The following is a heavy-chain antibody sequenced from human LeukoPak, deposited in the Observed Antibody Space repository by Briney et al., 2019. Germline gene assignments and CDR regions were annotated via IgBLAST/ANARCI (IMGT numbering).Heavy chain of an antibody. J-gene: IGHJ4*02. D-gene: IGHD3-10*01. Sequence: ASVKVSCKASGYTFTSYGISWVRQAPGQGLEWMGWISAYNGNTNYAQKLQGRVTMTTDTSTSTAYMELRSLRSDDTAVYYCARDPAPHYGSGNYFDYWGQGTLVTVSS. CDR1: GYTFTSYG. CDR3: ARDPAPHYGSGNYFDY. V-gene: IGHV1-18*04. CDR2: ISAYNGNT.